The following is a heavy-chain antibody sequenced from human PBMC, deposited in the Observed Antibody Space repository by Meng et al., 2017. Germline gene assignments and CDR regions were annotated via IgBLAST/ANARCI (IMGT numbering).Heavy chain of an antibody. CDR3: ERGLFTDY. D-gene: IGHD2-21*01. J-gene: IGHJ4*02. CDR1: GYTFTSYG. CDR2: ISAYNGNT. V-gene: IGHV1-18*01. Sequence: GESLKISCKASGYTFTSYGISWVRQAPGQGLEWMGWISAYNGNTNYAQKLQGRVTMTTDTSTTTAYMELRSLRSDDTAVYYCERGLFTDYWGQGTLVTVSS.